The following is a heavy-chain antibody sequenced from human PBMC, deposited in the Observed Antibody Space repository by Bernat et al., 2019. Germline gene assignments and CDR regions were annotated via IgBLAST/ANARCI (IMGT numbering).Heavy chain of an antibody. CDR3: ESTAAGLDY. Sequence: QVQLVESGGGVVQPGRSLRLSCAASGFTFSSYAMHWVRQAPGKGLEWVAVISYDGSNKYYADSVKGRFNITRDKSKNTLYLQMNSLRAEDTAVYYCESTAAGLDYWGQGTLVTVSS. V-gene: IGHV3-30-3*01. CDR1: GFTFSSYA. CDR2: ISYDGSNK. J-gene: IGHJ4*02. D-gene: IGHD6-13*01.